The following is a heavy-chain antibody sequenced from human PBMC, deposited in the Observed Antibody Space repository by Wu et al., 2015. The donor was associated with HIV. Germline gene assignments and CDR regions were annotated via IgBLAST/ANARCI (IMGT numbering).Heavy chain of an antibody. D-gene: IGHD6-13*01. CDR2: FSPADGET. CDR1: GYFVSKIS. J-gene: IGHJ4*02. CDR3: LTGIATADTTFYFGY. V-gene: IGHV1-24*01. Sequence: QVQLIQSGAEVKKPGASVKVSCKVSGYFVSKISMHWVRQAPGKGLEWMGGFSPADGETIYAQKFQGRVTITEDISTDTAYMEVSSLRSEDTAVYYCLTGIATADTTFYFGYWGQGTLVTVSS.